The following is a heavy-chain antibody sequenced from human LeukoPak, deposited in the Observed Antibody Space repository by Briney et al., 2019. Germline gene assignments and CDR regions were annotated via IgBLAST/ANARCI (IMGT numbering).Heavy chain of an antibody. CDR2: IRYDGSNK. CDR3: ARGGGSGRYGLPFDS. D-gene: IGHD6-13*01. CDR1: GFTLSSYG. V-gene: IGHV3-30*02. Sequence: PGGSLRLSCAASGFTLSSYGMHWVRQAPGKGLEWVAFIRYDGSNKYYADSVKGRFTISRDNSKNTLYLQMNSLTDEDTGVYYCARGGGSGRYGLPFDSWGQGTLVTVSS. J-gene: IGHJ4*02.